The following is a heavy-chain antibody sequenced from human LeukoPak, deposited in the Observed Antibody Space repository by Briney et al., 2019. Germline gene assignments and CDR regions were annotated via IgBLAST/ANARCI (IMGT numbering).Heavy chain of an antibody. J-gene: IGHJ6*03. CDR1: GFTFSSYA. V-gene: IGHV3-64*01. CDR2: ISSNGGST. CDR3: ARSITMVRGFPQFGYYYYMDV. D-gene: IGHD3-10*01. Sequence: GGSLRLSCAASGFTFSSYAMHWVRQAPGKGLEYVSAISSNGGSTYYANSVKGRFTISRDNSKNTLYLQMGSLRAEDMAVYYCARSITMVRGFPQFGYYYYMDVWGKGTTVTVSS.